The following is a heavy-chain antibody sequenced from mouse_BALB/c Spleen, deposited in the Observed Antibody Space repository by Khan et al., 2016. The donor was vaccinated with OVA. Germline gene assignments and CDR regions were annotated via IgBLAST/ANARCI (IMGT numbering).Heavy chain of an antibody. Sequence: QVQLQQPGAELVRPGASVKLSCKASGYTFTNYWINWVRQRPGQGLEWIGNIYPSDSYTNYNQKFKDQATLTVDKSSSTAYMQFSSPTSEDSAVYYCTREGSTVGHFDYWGHGTTLTVSS. D-gene: IGHD1-1*01. CDR1: GYTFTNYW. V-gene: IGHV1-69*02. CDR2: IYPSDSYT. J-gene: IGHJ2*01. CDR3: TREGSTVGHFDY.